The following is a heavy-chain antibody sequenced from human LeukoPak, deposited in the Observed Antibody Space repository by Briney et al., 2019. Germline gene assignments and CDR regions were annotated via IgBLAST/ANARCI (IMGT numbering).Heavy chain of an antibody. J-gene: IGHJ5*02. V-gene: IGHV3-53*01. Sequence: PGGSLRLSCAASGFTVNSNYMSWVRQAPGKGLEWVSVIYSGGSTYYADSVKGRFTISRDNSKNTLYLQMNSLRAEDTAVYYCARDWGYGSSGFFDPWGQGTLVTVSS. CDR2: IYSGGST. CDR1: GFTVNSNY. D-gene: IGHD6-6*01. CDR3: ARDWGYGSSGFFDP.